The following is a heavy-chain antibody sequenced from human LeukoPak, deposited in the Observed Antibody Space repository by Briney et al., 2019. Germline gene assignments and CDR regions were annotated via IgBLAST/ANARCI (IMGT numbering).Heavy chain of an antibody. CDR1: GGYISSSSYY. V-gene: IGHV4-39*01. CDR3: ARGTRYDSSGYYSQDLDY. CDR2: VYYRGST. J-gene: IGHJ4*02. D-gene: IGHD3-22*01. Sequence: PSETLSLTCTVSGGYISSSSYYWGWIRQSPGKGLEWIGSVYYRGSTYYNPSLKSRVTISVDTSKNQFSLKLNSVTAADTAVYYCARGTRYDSSGYYSQDLDYWGQGTLVAVSS.